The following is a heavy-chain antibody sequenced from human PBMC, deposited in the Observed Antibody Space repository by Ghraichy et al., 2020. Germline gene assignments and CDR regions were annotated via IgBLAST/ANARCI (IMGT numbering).Heavy chain of an antibody. CDR3: ASVWLQSWLPGHFDY. V-gene: IGHV4-39*01. J-gene: IGHJ4*02. Sequence: SETLSLTCTVSAGSISSSSYYWGWIRQPPGKGLEWIGSIYYSGSTYYNPSLKSRVTISVDTSKNQFSLKLSSVTAADTAVYYCASVWLQSWLPGHFDYWGQGTLVTVSS. CDR1: AGSISSSSYY. D-gene: IGHD5-18*01. CDR2: IYYSGST.